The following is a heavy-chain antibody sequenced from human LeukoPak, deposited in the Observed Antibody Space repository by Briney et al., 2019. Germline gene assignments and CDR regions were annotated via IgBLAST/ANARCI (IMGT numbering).Heavy chain of an antibody. CDR3: ARGGTMVRGVIIPPEYFQH. V-gene: IGHV4-31*03. D-gene: IGHD3-10*01. CDR1: GGSISSGGYY. J-gene: IGHJ1*01. Sequence: SQTLSLTCTVSGGSISSGGYYWSWIRQHPGKGLEWIGYIYYSGSTYYNPSLKSRVTISVDTSKNQFSLKLSSVTAADTAVYYCARGGTMVRGVIIPPEYFQHWGQGTLVTVSS. CDR2: IYYSGST.